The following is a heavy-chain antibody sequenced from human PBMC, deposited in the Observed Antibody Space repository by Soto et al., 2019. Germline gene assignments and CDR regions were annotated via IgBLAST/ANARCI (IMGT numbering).Heavy chain of an antibody. CDR2: SKNRGQGFTI. CDR1: GFTFNDHY. D-gene: IGHD3-16*01. Sequence: HLVASGGGLVQPGGSLRLSCAASGFTFNDHYMDWVRQAPGKGLEWVARSKNRGQGFTIEYAASLKGRFTISRDDSANSLYLQMNRLESDDTDVYYCTVWIEGACYWGRGTLVTVSS. V-gene: IGHV3-72*01. CDR3: TVWIEGACY. J-gene: IGHJ4*02.